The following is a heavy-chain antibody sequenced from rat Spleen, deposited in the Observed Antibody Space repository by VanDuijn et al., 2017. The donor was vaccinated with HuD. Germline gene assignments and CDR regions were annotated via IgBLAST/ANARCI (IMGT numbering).Heavy chain of an antibody. CDR2: ISYDGGST. J-gene: IGHJ4*01. Sequence: EVQLVESGGGLVQPGRSLKLSCAASGFTFSDYNMAWVRQAPKKGLEWVATISYDGGSTHYRDSVKGRFTISRDNAKSTLYLQMNSLRSEDTATYYCARHGYGYNYDYYVMDAWGQGASVTVSS. D-gene: IGHD1-9*01. V-gene: IGHV5-7*01. CDR3: ARHGYGYNYDYYVMDA. CDR1: GFTFSDYN.